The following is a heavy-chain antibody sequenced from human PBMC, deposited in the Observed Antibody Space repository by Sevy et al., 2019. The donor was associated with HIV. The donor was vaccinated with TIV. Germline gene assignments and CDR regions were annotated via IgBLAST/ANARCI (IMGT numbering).Heavy chain of an antibody. CDR3: ARPQDYYGSGPFDI. Sequence: GGSLRLSCAASGFTFSSYWMSWVRQAPGKGLEWVANIKQDGSEKYYVDSVKGRFTISRDNAKNSLYLQMNSLRAEDTAVYYCARPQDYYGSGPFDIWAKGQWSPSPQ. J-gene: IGHJ3*02. CDR2: IKQDGSEK. D-gene: IGHD3-10*01. V-gene: IGHV3-7*03. CDR1: GFTFSSYW.